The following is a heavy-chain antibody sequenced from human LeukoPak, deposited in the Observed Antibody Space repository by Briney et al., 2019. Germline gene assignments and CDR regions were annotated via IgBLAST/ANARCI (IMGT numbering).Heavy chain of an antibody. J-gene: IGHJ4*02. Sequence: ASVKVSCKVSGYTLTELSMHWVRQAPGKGLEWMGGFDPEDGETIYAQKFQGRVIMTEDTSTDTAYMELSSLRSEDTAVYYCATDSHGDLALFLFVYWGQGTLVTVSS. CDR3: ATDSHGDLALFLFVY. CDR1: GYTLTELS. V-gene: IGHV1-24*01. CDR2: FDPEDGET. D-gene: IGHD4-17*01.